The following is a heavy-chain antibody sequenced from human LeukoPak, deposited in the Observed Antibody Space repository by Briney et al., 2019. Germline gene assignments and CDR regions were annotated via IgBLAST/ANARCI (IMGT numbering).Heavy chain of an antibody. CDR1: GFTFSSYA. V-gene: IGHV3-23*01. CDR3: AKDLGGGLRWDMFDY. Sequence: PGGSLRLSCAASGFTFSSYAMSWVRQAPGKGLEWVSAISGSGGSTYYADSVKGRFTISRDNSKNMLYLQMNSLRAEDTAVYYCAKDLGGGLRWDMFDYWGQGTLVTVSS. D-gene: IGHD4-23*01. J-gene: IGHJ4*02. CDR2: ISGSGGST.